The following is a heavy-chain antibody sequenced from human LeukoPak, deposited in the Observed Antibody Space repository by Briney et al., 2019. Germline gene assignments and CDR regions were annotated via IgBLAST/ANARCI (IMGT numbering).Heavy chain of an antibody. CDR1: GYTFTGYY. Sequence: ASVKVSCKASGYTFTGYYMHWVRQAPGQGLEWMGWINPNSGGANYAQKFQGRVTMTRDTSISTAYMELSRLRSDDTAVYYCARSRWGSGSYYHFDYWGQGTLVTVSS. J-gene: IGHJ4*02. CDR2: INPNSGGA. V-gene: IGHV1-2*02. CDR3: ARSRWGSGSYYHFDY. D-gene: IGHD3-10*01.